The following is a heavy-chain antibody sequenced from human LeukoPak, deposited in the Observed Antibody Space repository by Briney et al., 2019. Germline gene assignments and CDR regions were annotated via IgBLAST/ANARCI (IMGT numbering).Heavy chain of an antibody. CDR2: ISSSSSYI. D-gene: IGHD6-6*01. J-gene: IGHJ4*02. CDR1: GFTFSSYA. Sequence: GGSLRLSCAASGFTFSSYAMHWVRQAPGKGLEWVSSISSSSSYIYYADSVKGRFTISRDNAKNSLYLQMNSLRAEDTAVYYCAREREELYSSSSDYFDYWGQGTLVTVSS. V-gene: IGHV3-21*01. CDR3: AREREELYSSSSDYFDY.